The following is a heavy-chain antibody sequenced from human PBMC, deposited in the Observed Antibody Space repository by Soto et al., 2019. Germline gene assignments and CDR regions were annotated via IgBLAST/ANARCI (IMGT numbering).Heavy chain of an antibody. Sequence: QVHLRESGPGLVKPSETLSLSCTVSDGSISNFYWSRIRQPPGKGLEWIGYISSSGNTNYNPSLKSRVSISVDTSKNQFSLNLTSVTAADTGVYYCARAPMVLTRSYFDSWGQGTPVTVSS. V-gene: IGHV4-59*01. J-gene: IGHJ4*02. D-gene: IGHD3-22*01. CDR1: DGSISNFY. CDR2: ISSSGNT. CDR3: ARAPMVLTRSYFDS.